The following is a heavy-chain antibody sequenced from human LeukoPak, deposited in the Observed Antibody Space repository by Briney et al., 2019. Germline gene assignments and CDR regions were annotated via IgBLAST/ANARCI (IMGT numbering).Heavy chain of an antibody. CDR2: ISYDGSNK. D-gene: IGHD6-19*01. Sequence: PGRSLRLSCAASGFTFSSYGMHWVRQAPGKGLEWVAVISYDGSNKYYADSVKGRFTISRDNSKNTLYLQMNSLRAEDTAVYYCAKYSGWGVDPWGQGTLVTVSS. CDR3: AKYSGWGVDP. V-gene: IGHV3-30*18. CDR1: GFTFSSYG. J-gene: IGHJ5*02.